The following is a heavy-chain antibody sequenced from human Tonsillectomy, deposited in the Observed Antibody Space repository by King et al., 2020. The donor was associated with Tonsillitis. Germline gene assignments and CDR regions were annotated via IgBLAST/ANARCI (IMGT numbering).Heavy chain of an antibody. Sequence: VQLQQWGAGLLKPSETLSLTCAVYGGSFSGYYWSWIRQPPGKGLEWIREINHSGSTNYNPSLKSRVTISVDTSKNQFSLKLSSVTAADTAVYYCARGFRDIVVVPADLRDYYFDYWGQGTLVTVSS. CDR1: GGSFSGYY. D-gene: IGHD2-2*01. V-gene: IGHV4-34*01. J-gene: IGHJ4*02. CDR2: INHSGST. CDR3: ARGFRDIVVVPADLRDYYFDY.